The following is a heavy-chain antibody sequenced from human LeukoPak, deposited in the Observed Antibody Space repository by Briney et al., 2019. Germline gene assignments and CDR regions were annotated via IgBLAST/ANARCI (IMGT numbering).Heavy chain of an antibody. Sequence: GASVKVSCKASGYTFTSYAMNWARQAPGQGLEWMGWINTNTGNPTYAQGFTGRFVFSLDTSVSTAYLQISSLKAEDTAVYYCARDKGDILTGCYSYYYGMDVWGQGTTVTVSS. CDR2: INTNTGNP. CDR3: ARDKGDILTGCYSYYYGMDV. J-gene: IGHJ6*02. D-gene: IGHD3-9*01. V-gene: IGHV7-4-1*02. CDR1: GYTFTSYA.